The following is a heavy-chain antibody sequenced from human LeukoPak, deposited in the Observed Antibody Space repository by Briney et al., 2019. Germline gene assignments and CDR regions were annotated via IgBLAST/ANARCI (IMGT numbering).Heavy chain of an antibody. CDR1: GFTFSSYN. V-gene: IGHV3-53*01. CDR2: IYSGGST. Sequence: GESLRLSCAASGFTFSSYNMNWVRQAPGKGLEWVSVIYSGGSTYYADSVKGRFTISRDNSKNTLYLQMNSLRAEDTAVYYCARLEYYAFDIWGQGTIVTVSS. J-gene: IGHJ3*02. D-gene: IGHD6-6*01. CDR3: ARLEYYAFDI.